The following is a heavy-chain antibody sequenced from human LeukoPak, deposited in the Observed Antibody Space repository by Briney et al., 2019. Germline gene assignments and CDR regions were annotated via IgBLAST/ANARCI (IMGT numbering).Heavy chain of an antibody. CDR1: VFTASSNY. D-gene: IGHD2-15*01. CDR3: ARDKGYSGCMDV. Sequence: GGSPRLSPAASVFTASSNYMSWGREAPGKGRERVSGINWNGGSTGYADSVKGRFTISRDNAKYSLYLQMNSLRAEDTALYYCARDKGYSGCMDVWGKGTTVTVSS. J-gene: IGHJ6*03. V-gene: IGHV3-20*03. CDR2: INWNGGST.